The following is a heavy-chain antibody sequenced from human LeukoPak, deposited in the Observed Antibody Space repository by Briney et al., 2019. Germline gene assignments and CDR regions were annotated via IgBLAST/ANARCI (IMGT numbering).Heavy chain of an antibody. D-gene: IGHD3-22*01. CDR1: GFTFSSYW. V-gene: IGHV3-7*03. Sequence: GGSLRLSCAASGFTFSSYWMSWVRQAPGKGLEWVANIKQDGSEKYYVDSVKGRFTISRDNSKNTLYLQMNSLRAEDTAVYYCAKDEGYGYYYDSSGYYPTDYWGQGTLVTVSS. CDR3: AKDEGYGYYYDSSGYYPTDY. J-gene: IGHJ4*02. CDR2: IKQDGSEK.